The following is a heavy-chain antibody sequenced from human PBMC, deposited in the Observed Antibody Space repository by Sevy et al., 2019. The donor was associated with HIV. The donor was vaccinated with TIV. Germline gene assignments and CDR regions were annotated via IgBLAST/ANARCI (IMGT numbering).Heavy chain of an antibody. CDR2: ISTGSTTI. V-gene: IGHV3-48*02. CDR1: GFTFSSYS. J-gene: IGHJ4*02. D-gene: IGHD3-16*01. CDR3: AIDPRDGGDY. Sequence: GESLKISCAASGFTFSSYSMNWVRQAPGKGLEWISYISTGSTTIYYADSVKGRFTVSRDNARSSLFLQMNSLRDEDTAVYYCAIDPRDGGDYWGQGTLVTVSS.